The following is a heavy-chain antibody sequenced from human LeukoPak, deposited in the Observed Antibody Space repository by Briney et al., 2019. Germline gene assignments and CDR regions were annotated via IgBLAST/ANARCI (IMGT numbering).Heavy chain of an antibody. CDR3: ARDGPAQMVDFDY. CDR1: GYTFTGSGCY. Sequence: DSVKVSCKASGYTFTGSGCYLYWLRQAPGHWLGCGGWIRPNNGATLYAQKFQGRVAMTTDTAISTAYMELSRLRPDDTAMYYCARDGPAQMVDFDYWGQGTLVTVSS. CDR2: IRPNNGAT. V-gene: IGHV1-2*02. D-gene: IGHD3-10*01. J-gene: IGHJ4*02.